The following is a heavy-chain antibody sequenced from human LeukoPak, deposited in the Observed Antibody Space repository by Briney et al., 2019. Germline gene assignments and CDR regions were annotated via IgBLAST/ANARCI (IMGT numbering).Heavy chain of an antibody. CDR1: GFTFSSYE. V-gene: IGHV3-48*03. CDR2: ISSSGSTI. CDR3: ARDPYYGDYVV. D-gene: IGHD4-17*01. Sequence: PGGSLRLSCAASGFTFSSYEMNWVRQAPGKGLEWVSYISSSGSTIYYADSVKGRFTISRDNAKNSLYLQMNSLKAEDTAVYYCARDPYYGDYVVWGQGTLVTVSS. J-gene: IGHJ4*02.